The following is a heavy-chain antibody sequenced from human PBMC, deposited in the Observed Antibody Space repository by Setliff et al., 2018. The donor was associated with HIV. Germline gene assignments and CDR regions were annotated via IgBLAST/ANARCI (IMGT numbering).Heavy chain of an antibody. V-gene: IGHV3-48*04. CDR3: AREGITGTTLHPY. Sequence: PGGSLRLSCAASGFTFSGSAMHWVRQASGKGLEWVSYITGSSDTIYYADSVKGRFTISRDNAKNSLYLQMNTLRAEDTAVYYCAREGITGTTLHPYWGQGTLVTVSS. CDR2: ITGSSDTI. J-gene: IGHJ4*02. D-gene: IGHD1-7*01. CDR1: GFTFSGSA.